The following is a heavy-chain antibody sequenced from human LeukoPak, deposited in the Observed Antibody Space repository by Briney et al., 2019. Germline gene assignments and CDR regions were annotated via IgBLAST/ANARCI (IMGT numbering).Heavy chain of an antibody. CDR3: VRLRRNSDTSGFYYYYDF. CDR1: GYTFSSYS. J-gene: IGHJ4*02. D-gene: IGHD3-22*01. CDR2: ISVRSNYI. V-gene: IGHV3-21*01. Sequence: GGSLRLSCVASGYTFSSYSINWVRHPPGKGLEWVSSISVRSNYIYYADSVRGRFSIPRDDARDSLYLKMNSLRAEDTAVYFCVRLRRNSDTSGFYYYYDFWGQGTLVTVSS.